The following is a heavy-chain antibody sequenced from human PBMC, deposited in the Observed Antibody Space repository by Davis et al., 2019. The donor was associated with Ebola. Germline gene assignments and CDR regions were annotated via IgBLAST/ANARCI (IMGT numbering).Heavy chain of an antibody. D-gene: IGHD3-16*01. Sequence: GSLRLSCAVYGGSLTGYYWSWVRQPPGQGLEWIAEIDHSGTTNYNSSLKSRVTISVDTSKMQFSLQLISVTAADTAVYYCAFVGVNTKGDARDIWGQGTKVIVSS. CDR1: GGSLTGYY. CDR2: IDHSGTT. V-gene: IGHV4-34*01. J-gene: IGHJ3*02. CDR3: AFVGVNTKGDARDI.